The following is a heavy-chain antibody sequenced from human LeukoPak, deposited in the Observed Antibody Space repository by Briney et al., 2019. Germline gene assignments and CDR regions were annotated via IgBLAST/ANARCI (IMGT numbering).Heavy chain of an antibody. CDR3: ARHGLHNDAFDI. CDR1: GGSISSYY. J-gene: IGHJ3*02. V-gene: IGHV4-4*09. Sequence: PSETLSLTCTVSGGSISSYYWSWIRQPPGKGLEWIGYVYTSGSTNYNPSLKSRVTISVDTSKNQFSLKLSSVTAADTAVYYCARHGLHNDAFDIWGQGTMVTVSS. D-gene: IGHD5-24*01. CDR2: VYTSGST.